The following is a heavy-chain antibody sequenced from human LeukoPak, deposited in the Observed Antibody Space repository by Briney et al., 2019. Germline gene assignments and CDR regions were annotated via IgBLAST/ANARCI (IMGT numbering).Heavy chain of an antibody. CDR2: IYYTGSG. Sequence: PSETLSLTCTVSGGSVSSYYWSWIRQPPGKGLEWIGYIYYTGSGNNSPSLQSRLTMSVDTSNNQFSLRLNSVAAAPTAVYYCARARYVSAWYAFDIWGQGTMVTVSS. CDR1: GGSVSSYY. D-gene: IGHD6-19*01. J-gene: IGHJ3*02. CDR3: ARARYVSAWYAFDI. V-gene: IGHV4-59*02.